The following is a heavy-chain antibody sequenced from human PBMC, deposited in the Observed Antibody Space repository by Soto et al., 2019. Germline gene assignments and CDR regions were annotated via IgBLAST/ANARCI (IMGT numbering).Heavy chain of an antibody. CDR3: ARGIATGQLDP. Sequence: QVQLVQSGAEVKKPGASVKISCKASGYTFTRYTMNWVRQAPGQRLEWMGWINPDNGNTKSSQKFQDRVIITGDTSASTAYMDLSSLISEGTAVYYCARGIATGQLDPWGQGALVTVSS. V-gene: IGHV1-3*01. CDR2: INPDNGNT. CDR1: GYTFTRYT. D-gene: IGHD2-15*01. J-gene: IGHJ5*02.